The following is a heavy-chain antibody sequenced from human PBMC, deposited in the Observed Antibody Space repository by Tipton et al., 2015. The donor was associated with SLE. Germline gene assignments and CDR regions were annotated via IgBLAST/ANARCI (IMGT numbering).Heavy chain of an antibody. D-gene: IGHD6-13*01. CDR2: IYYSGST. CDR3: ARVQQRPS. V-gene: IGHV4-61*01. CDR1: GYSISSGYY. Sequence: TLSLTCAVSGYSISSGYYWSWIRQPPGKGLEWIGYIYYSGSTNYNPSLKSRVTISVDTSKNQFSLKLSSVTAADTAVYYCARVQQRPSWGQGTLVTVSS. J-gene: IGHJ5*02.